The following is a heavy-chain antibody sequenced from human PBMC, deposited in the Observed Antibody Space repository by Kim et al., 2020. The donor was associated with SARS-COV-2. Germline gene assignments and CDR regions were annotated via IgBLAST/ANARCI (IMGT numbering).Heavy chain of an antibody. D-gene: IGHD4-17*01. CDR2: ISWNSGSI. CDR3: AKDLAAYGDYVGGMDV. Sequence: GGSLRLSCAASGFTFDDYAMHWVRQAPGKGLEWVSGISWNSGSIGYADSVKGRFTISRDNAKNSLYLQMNSLRAEDTALYYCAKDLAAYGDYVGGMDVWGQGTTVTVSS. V-gene: IGHV3-9*01. CDR1: GFTFDDYA. J-gene: IGHJ6*02.